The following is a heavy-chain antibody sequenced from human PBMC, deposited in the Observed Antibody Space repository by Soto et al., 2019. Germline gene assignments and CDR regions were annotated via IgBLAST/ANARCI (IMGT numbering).Heavy chain of an antibody. CDR3: AKGLEDVWWSYRFFYFDY. V-gene: IGHV3-23*01. Sequence: EVQLLESGGGLVQPGGSLRLSCAASGFTFSSYAMSWVRQAPGKGLEWVSAISGSGGSTYYADSVKGRFTISRDNSKNTLYLQMNSLSAEDTAVYYCAKGLEDVWWSYRFFYFDYWGQGTLVTVSS. CDR1: GFTFSSYA. CDR2: ISGSGGST. D-gene: IGHD3-16*02. J-gene: IGHJ4*02.